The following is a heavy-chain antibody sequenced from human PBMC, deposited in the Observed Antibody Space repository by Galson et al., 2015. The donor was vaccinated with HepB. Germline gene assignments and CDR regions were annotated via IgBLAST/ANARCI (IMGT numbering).Heavy chain of an antibody. J-gene: IGHJ4*02. CDR1: GFTFGGSA. CDR3: SRLGDFSGYSSR. D-gene: IGHD6-19*01. Sequence: SLRLSCAASGFTFGGSAIHWVRQAPGKGPEWVGRISSKAANYATAYVESLKGRFTISRDDSKNTAYLHMSSLKTEDTAVYYCSRLGDFSGYSSRWGQGTLVTVSS. CDR2: ISSKAANYAT. V-gene: IGHV3-73*01.